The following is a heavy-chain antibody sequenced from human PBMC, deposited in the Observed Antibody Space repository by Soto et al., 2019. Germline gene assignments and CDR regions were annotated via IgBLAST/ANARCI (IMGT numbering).Heavy chain of an antibody. CDR1: GYTFTGYA. V-gene: IGHV1-3*05. CDR2: INAGNGNT. CDR3: ERAEVSPSGGPIGPFDY. Sequence: QVQLVQAGAEEKKPGASGKVSWQTSGYTFTGYAIHWVRQAPGQRLEWMGWINAGNGNTKYSQKFQGRVTMTRDTSANKAYMALSSLRSEAAAIDSCERAEVSPSGGPIGPFDYWGQGNLVTVSS. J-gene: IGHJ4*02. D-gene: IGHD3-10*01.